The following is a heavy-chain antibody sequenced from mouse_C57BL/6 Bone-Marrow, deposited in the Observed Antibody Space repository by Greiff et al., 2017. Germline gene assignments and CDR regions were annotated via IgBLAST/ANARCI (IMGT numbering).Heavy chain of an antibody. CDR1: GFTFSSYA. D-gene: IGHD2-1*01. V-gene: IGHV5-4*01. CDR3: ARGGWYYYFDY. CDR2: ISDGGSYT. Sequence: EVQVVESGGGLVKPGGSLKLSCAASGFTFSSYAMSWVRQTPEKRLEWVATISDGGSYTYYPDNVKGRFTISRDNAKNNLYLQMSHLKSEDTAMYYCARGGWYYYFDYWGQGTTLTVSS. J-gene: IGHJ2*01.